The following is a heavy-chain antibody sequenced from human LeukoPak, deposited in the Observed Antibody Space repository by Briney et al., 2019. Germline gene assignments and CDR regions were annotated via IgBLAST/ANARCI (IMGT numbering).Heavy chain of an antibody. CDR2: INPNSGGT. CDR1: GYTFTGYY. Sequence: GASVKVSCKASGYTFTGYYMHWVRQAPGQGLGWMGWINPNSGGTNYAQKFQGRVTMTRDTSISTAYMELSRLRSDDTAVYYCAREPDYDSSGYYFNDAFDIWGQGTMVTVSS. V-gene: IGHV1-2*02. J-gene: IGHJ3*02. CDR3: AREPDYDSSGYYFNDAFDI. D-gene: IGHD3-22*01.